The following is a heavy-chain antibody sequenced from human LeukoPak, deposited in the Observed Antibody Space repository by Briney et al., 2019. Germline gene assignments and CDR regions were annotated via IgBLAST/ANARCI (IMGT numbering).Heavy chain of an antibody. D-gene: IGHD3-22*01. CDR2: ISSSSSYI. CDR3: ARGNYYDISGPRDY. CDR1: GFTFSSYS. V-gene: IGHV3-21*01. Sequence: PGGSLRLSCAASGFTFSSYSMNWVRQAPGKGLEWVLSISSSSSYIYYADSVKGRFTISRDNAENSLYLQMNSLRAEDTAVYYCARGNYYDISGPRDYWGQGTLVTVSS. J-gene: IGHJ4*02.